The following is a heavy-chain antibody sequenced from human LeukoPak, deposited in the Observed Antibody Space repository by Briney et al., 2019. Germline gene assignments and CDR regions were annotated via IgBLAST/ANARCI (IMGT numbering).Heavy chain of an antibody. CDR3: ARVKGTYFDY. Sequence: PGGSLRLSCAASGFPLSSYSINWFRQAPGKGLEWVAYISASGSNIYYVDSVMGRFTVSRDNPKSSLFLQMNSPRAEDTAVYYCARVKGTYFDYWGQGAPVTVSS. CDR2: ISASGSNI. CDR1: GFPLSSYS. J-gene: IGHJ4*02. D-gene: IGHD1-1*01. V-gene: IGHV3-48*01.